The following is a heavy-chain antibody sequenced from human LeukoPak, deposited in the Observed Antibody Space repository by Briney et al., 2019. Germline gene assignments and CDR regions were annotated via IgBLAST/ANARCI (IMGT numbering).Heavy chain of an antibody. D-gene: IGHD1-26*01. J-gene: IGHJ4*02. CDR3: AKDITPAYIVGATGIDY. CDR1: GFTFDDYA. Sequence: PGGSLRLSCAASGFTFDDYAMHWVRHAPGKGLEWVSLISWDGGSTYYADSVKGRFTISRDNSKNSLYLQMNSLRAEDTALYYCAKDITPAYIVGATGIDYWGQGTLVTVSS. V-gene: IGHV3-43D*03. CDR2: ISWDGGST.